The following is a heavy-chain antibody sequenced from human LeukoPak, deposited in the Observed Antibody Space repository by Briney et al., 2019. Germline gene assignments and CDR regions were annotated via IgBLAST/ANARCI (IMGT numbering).Heavy chain of an antibody. J-gene: IGHJ3*02. CDR1: GGSINSYY. CDR2: IYYSGSA. CDR3: ARVWGVTDFYDNRGAFDI. Sequence: SETLSLTCSVSGGSINSYYWSWIRQTPGKGLEWIGYIYYSGSANYNPSLKNRATISLDTSKNHFSLKLSPVTAADTAVYYCARVWGVTDFYDNRGAFDIWGQGTMVTVSS. D-gene: IGHD3-22*01. V-gene: IGHV4-59*01.